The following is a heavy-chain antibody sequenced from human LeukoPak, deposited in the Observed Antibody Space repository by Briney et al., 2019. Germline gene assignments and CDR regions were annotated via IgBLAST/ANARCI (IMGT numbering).Heavy chain of an antibody. CDR2: MNPNSGNT. CDR1: GYTFTSYD. Sequence: ASVKVSCKASGYTFTSYDINWVRQATGQGLEWMGWMNPNSGNTGYAQKFQDRVTMTRDTSISTAYMELSRLRSDDTAVYYCARDRKMGTTNSFDYWGQGTLVTVSS. J-gene: IGHJ4*02. D-gene: IGHD1-26*01. V-gene: IGHV1-8*01. CDR3: ARDRKMGTTNSFDY.